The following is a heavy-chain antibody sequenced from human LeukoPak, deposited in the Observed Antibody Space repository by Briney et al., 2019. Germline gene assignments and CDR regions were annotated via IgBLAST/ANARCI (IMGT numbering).Heavy chain of an antibody. Sequence: GGSLRLSCAASGFTFSSYAMHWVRQAPGKGLEWVAVISYDGSNKYYADSVKGRFTISRDNSKNTLYLQMNSLRAEDTAVNYCAREEDGDYLDYWGQGTLVTVSS. V-gene: IGHV3-30*04. CDR1: GFTFSSYA. CDR2: ISYDGSNK. CDR3: AREEDGDYLDY. D-gene: IGHD4-17*01. J-gene: IGHJ4*02.